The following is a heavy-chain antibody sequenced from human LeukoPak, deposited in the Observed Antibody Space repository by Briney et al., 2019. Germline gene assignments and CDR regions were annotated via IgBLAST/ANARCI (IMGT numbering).Heavy chain of an antibody. CDR2: MYYSRST. CDR3: ARGRGFEIFGVVQNSNWFDP. J-gene: IGHJ5*02. V-gene: IGHV4-39*07. D-gene: IGHD3-3*01. CDR1: GGSISSSSYY. Sequence: PSETLSLTCTVSGGSISSSSYYWGWIRQPPGKGLEWIGSMYYSRSTYYNPSLKSRVTISVDTSKNQFSLKLSSVTAADTAVYYCARGRGFEIFGVVQNSNWFDPWGQGTLVTVSS.